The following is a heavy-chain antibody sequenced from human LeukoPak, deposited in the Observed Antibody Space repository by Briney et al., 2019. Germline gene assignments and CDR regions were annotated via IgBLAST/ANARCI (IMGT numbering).Heavy chain of an antibody. Sequence: ASVKVSCKASGYTFTSYAMHWVRQAPGQRLEWMGWINAGNGNTKYSQKFQGRVTITRDTSASTAYMELSSLRSEDTAVYYCARVGIRGYSYGYSDFDYWGQGTLVTVSS. D-gene: IGHD5-18*01. CDR2: INAGNGNT. CDR1: GYTFTSYA. CDR3: ARVGIRGYSYGYSDFDY. J-gene: IGHJ4*02. V-gene: IGHV1-3*01.